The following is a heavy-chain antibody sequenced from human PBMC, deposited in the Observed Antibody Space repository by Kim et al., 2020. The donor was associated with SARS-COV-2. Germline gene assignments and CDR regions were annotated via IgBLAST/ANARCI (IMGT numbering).Heavy chain of an antibody. V-gene: IGHV4-39*01. CDR1: GGSISSSSYY. Sequence: SETLSLTCTVSGGSISSSSYYWGWIRQPPGKGLEWIGSIYYSGSTYYNPSLKSRVTISVDTSNNQFSLKLSSVTAADTAVYYCASAIAAHYYYGMDVWGQGTTVTVSS. D-gene: IGHD6-6*01. CDR3: ASAIAAHYYYGMDV. CDR2: IYYSGST. J-gene: IGHJ6*02.